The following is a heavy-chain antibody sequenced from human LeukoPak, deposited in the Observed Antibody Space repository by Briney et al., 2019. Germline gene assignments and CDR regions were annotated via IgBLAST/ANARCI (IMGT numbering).Heavy chain of an antibody. V-gene: IGHV3-43*02. Sequence: QPGGSLRLSCAASGLTFDDYAMHWVRQAPGKGLEWVSLISGDGGGTYYADSVKGRFTISRDNSKNSLYLQMNSLRTEDTALYYCAKDYIAAAGGGDYWGQGTLVTVSS. D-gene: IGHD6-13*01. CDR1: GLTFDDYA. J-gene: IGHJ4*02. CDR3: AKDYIAAAGGGDY. CDR2: ISGDGGGT.